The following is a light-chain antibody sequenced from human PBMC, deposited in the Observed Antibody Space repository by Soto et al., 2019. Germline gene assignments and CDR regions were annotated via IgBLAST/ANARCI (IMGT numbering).Light chain of an antibody. CDR2: DAS. CDR3: QQRSNWPPIT. Sequence: EIVLTQSPATLSLSPGERATLSCRASQSVSSLLVWYQQRPGQAPRLLIHDASHRAAGIPARFSGSGFGTDFTLTISTLEPEDAAVYYCQQRSNWPPITFGQGTRLRL. J-gene: IGKJ5*01. V-gene: IGKV3-11*01. CDR1: QSVSSL.